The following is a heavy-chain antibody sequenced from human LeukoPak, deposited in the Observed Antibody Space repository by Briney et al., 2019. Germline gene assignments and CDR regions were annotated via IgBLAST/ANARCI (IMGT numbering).Heavy chain of an antibody. D-gene: IGHD6-25*01. CDR3: ARLILWKQRSSNARPSLDI. V-gene: IGHV4-34*10. Sequence: KTSETLSLTCAVYGGSFSGYYWSWIRQPPGKGLEWIGDINNSGSTNYNPSLKRRVTMSADTSKNQFSLKLSSVTAADTAVYYCARLILWKQRSSNARPSLDIWGQRTLGTVSS. CDR2: INNSGST. CDR1: GGSFSGYY. J-gene: IGHJ4*02.